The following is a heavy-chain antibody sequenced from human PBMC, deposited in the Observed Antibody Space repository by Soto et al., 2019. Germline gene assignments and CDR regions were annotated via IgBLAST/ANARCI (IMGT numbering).Heavy chain of an antibody. CDR1: GSRFSNYV. CDR2: IIPIFNST. J-gene: IGHJ4*02. CDR3: ARGSPQFWQLFDN. D-gene: IGHD3-3*01. Sequence: SVKVSCKVSGSRFSNYVISWVRQAPGHGLEWLGRIIPIFNSTKYAQSFQGRVTITADKSTSTASLELSSLRSDDTGVYYCARGSPQFWQLFDNWGQGALVTVSS. V-gene: IGHV1-69*06.